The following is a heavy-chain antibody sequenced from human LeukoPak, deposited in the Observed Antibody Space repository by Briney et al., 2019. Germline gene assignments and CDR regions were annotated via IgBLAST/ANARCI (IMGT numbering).Heavy chain of an antibody. J-gene: IGHJ3*02. CDR2: IYYSGST. CDR3: ARGQYYYDSSGHVRSDAFDI. V-gene: IGHV4-59*01. Sequence: SETLSLTCSVSGYSISSYYWSWIRQPPGKGLEWIGYIYYSGSTNYNPSLKSRVTISVDTSKNQFSLKLSSVTAADTAVYYCARGQYYYDSSGHVRSDAFDIWGQGTMVTVSS. CDR1: GYSISSYY. D-gene: IGHD3-22*01.